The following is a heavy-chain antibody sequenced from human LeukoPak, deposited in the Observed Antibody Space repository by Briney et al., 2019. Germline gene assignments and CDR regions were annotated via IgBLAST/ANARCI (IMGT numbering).Heavy chain of an antibody. V-gene: IGHV4-59*12. CDR1: GGSISSYY. J-gene: IGHJ4*02. Sequence: SETLSLTCTVSGGSISSYYWSWIRQPPGKGLEWIGYIYYSGSTNYNPSLKSRVTISVDTSKNQFSLNLTSVTAADTAVYFCARETADLGRSLDSWGQGTLVTVSS. D-gene: IGHD1-26*01. CDR3: ARETADLGRSLDS. CDR2: IYYSGST.